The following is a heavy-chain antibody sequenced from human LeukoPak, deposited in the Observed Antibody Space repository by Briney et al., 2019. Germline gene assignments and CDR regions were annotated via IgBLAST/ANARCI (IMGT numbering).Heavy chain of an antibody. CDR2: SITIFGTA. CDR1: LGTFSNYA. D-gene: IGHD6-13*01. V-gene: IGHV1-69*05. CDR3: AREGGLTGSRWPNWFDP. Sequence: SSVNVSCKASLGTFSNYAISWLRQAPGQGRAWMGGSITIFGTANYEQKFQGRVTITTDEYTSKAYMELSSLRSEDTAVYYCAREGGLTGSRWPNWFDPWGQGTLVTVSS. J-gene: IGHJ5*02.